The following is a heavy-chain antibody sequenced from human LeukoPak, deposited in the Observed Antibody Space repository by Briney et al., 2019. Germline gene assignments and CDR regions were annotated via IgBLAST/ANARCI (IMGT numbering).Heavy chain of an antibody. CDR1: GGTFSSYA. V-gene: IGHV1-69*05. J-gene: IGHJ4*02. Sequence: ASVKVSCKASGGTFSSYAISWVRQAPGQGLEWMGGIIPIFGTANYAQKFQGRVTITTDESTSTAYMELSGLRSEDTAVYYCASILDSSGYLDYWGQGTLVTVSS. CDR3: ASILDSSGYLDY. D-gene: IGHD3-22*01. CDR2: IIPIFGTA.